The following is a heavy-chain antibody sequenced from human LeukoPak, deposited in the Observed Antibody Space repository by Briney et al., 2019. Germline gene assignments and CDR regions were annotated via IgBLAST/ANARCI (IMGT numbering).Heavy chain of an antibody. CDR2: ISSSSDYI. D-gene: IGHD3-9*01. Sequence: GGSLRLSCAASGFTFSSYSMNWVRQAPGKGLEWVSSISSSSDYIFYADSVKGRFSISRDNSKNTLYLQMNSLRAEDTAVYYCARAPYYDILTGYQFRGYWYFDLWGRGTLVTVSS. CDR3: ARAPYYDILTGYQFRGYWYFDL. J-gene: IGHJ2*01. V-gene: IGHV3-21*01. CDR1: GFTFSSYS.